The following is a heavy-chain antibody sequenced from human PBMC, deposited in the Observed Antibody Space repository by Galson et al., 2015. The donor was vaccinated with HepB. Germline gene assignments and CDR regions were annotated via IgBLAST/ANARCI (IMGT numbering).Heavy chain of an antibody. V-gene: IGHV3-21*01. Sequence: SLRLSCAASGFTFSSYSMNWVRQAPGKGLEWVSSISSSSSYIYYADSVKGRFTISRDNAKNSLYLQMNSLRAEDTAVYYCARDRSLDGGNSNYWGQGTLVTVSS. CDR2: ISSSSSYI. J-gene: IGHJ4*02. D-gene: IGHD4-23*01. CDR1: GFTFSSYS. CDR3: ARDRSLDGGNSNY.